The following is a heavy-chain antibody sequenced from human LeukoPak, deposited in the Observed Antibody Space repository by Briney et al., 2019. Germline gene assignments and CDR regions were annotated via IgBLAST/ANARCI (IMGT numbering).Heavy chain of an antibody. V-gene: IGHV4-59*01. CDR1: GGSISSYY. D-gene: IGHD4-11*01. CDR2: IYYSGST. CDR3: ARCMGGQRMTTVTM. Sequence: SETLSLTCTVSGGSISSYYWSWIRQPPGKGLEWIGYIYYSGSTNYNPSLKSRVTISVDTSKNQFSLKLSSVTAADTAVYYCARCMGGQRMTTVTMGGQGTLVTVSS. J-gene: IGHJ4*02.